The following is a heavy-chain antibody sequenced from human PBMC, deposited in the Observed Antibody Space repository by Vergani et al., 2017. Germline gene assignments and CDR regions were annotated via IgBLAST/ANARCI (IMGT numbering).Heavy chain of an antibody. CDR1: GGSISSSSYY. CDR2: IYYSGST. V-gene: IGHV4-39*07. CDR3: ARNXYCGGDCYSDAFDI. J-gene: IGHJ3*02. Sequence: QLQLQESGPGLVKPSETLSRTCTVSGGSISSSSYYWGWIRQPPGKGLEWIGSIYYSGSTNYNPSLKSRVTISVDTSKNQFSLKLSSVTAADTAVYYCARNXYCGGDCYSDAFDIWGQGTMVTVSS. D-gene: IGHD2-21*02.